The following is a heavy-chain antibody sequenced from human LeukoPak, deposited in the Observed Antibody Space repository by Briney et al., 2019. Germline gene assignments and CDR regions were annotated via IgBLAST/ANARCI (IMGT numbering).Heavy chain of an antibody. J-gene: IGHJ4*02. D-gene: IGHD3-10*01. V-gene: IGHV3-30-3*01. CDR3: ARDGMVRGVGFDY. Sequence: GGSLRLSCAASGFTFSSYAMHWVRQAPGKGLEWVAVISYDGSNKYYADSVKGRFTISRDNSKNTLYLQMNSLRAEGTAVYYCARDGMVRGVGFDYWGQGTLVTVSS. CDR2: ISYDGSNK. CDR1: GFTFSSYA.